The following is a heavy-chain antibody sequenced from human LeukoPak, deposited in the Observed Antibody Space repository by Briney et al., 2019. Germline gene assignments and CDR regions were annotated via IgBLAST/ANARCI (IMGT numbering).Heavy chain of an antibody. Sequence: ASVKVSCKASGYTFTGYYMHWVRQAPGQGLERMGWINPNSGGTNYAQKFQGRVTMTRDTSISTAYMELSRLRSDDTAVYYCAREEVPAAIHHYYYYMDVWGKGTTVTVSS. V-gene: IGHV1-2*02. CDR1: GYTFTGYY. D-gene: IGHD2-2*02. CDR2: INPNSGGT. J-gene: IGHJ6*03. CDR3: AREEVPAAIHHYYYYMDV.